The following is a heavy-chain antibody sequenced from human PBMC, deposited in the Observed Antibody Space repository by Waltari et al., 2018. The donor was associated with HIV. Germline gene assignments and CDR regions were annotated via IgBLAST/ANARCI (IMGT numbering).Heavy chain of an antibody. CDR1: GDSISSSSYY. V-gene: IGHV4-39*01. CDR2: ISYSGST. J-gene: IGHJ5*02. Sequence: QLQLQESGPGLVKPSETLSLTCTVSGDSISSSSYYWGWIRQPPGKGLEWIGSISYSGSTYYNPSLKSRVTISVDTSKNQFSLKLSSVTAADTAVYYCARRAVVVTAKGPFDPWSQGTLVTVSS. D-gene: IGHD2-21*02. CDR3: ARRAVVVTAKGPFDP.